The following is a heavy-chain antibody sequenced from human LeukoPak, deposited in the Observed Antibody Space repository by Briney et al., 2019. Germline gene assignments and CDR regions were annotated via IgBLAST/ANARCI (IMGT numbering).Heavy chain of an antibody. CDR2: ISGSDGTI. D-gene: IGHD1-1*01. CDR3: ARKLPGTVYFDY. J-gene: IGHJ4*02. CDR1: GFTFSSYE. Sequence: PGGSLRLSXVASGFTFSSYEMNWVRQAPGKGLEWISFISGSDGTIYYADSVKGRFTISRDNPKNSLFLQMNSLRVEDTAVYFCARKLPGTVYFDYWGQGTLVAVSS. V-gene: IGHV3-48*03.